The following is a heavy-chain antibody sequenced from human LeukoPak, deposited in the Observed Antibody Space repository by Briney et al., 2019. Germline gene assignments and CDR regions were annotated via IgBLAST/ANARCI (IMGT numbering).Heavy chain of an antibody. Sequence: GGSLRLSCAASGFTFSSSAMSWVRQAPGKGLERVSAISNNGGYTYYADSVQGRFTISRDNSKSTLCLQMNSLRAEDTAVYYCARDRGWRSSGYYLYYFDFWGQGTLVTVSS. CDR1: GFTFSSSA. CDR3: ARDRGWRSSGYYLYYFDF. J-gene: IGHJ4*02. CDR2: ISNNGGYT. V-gene: IGHV3-23*01. D-gene: IGHD3-22*01.